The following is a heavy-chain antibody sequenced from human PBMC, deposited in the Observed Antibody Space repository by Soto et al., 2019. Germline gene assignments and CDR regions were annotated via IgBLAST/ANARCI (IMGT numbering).Heavy chain of an antibody. CDR3: ARSMILEN. J-gene: IGHJ4*02. Sequence: GGSLRLSCAASGFTVSSNYMSWVRQAPGMGLEWVSVIYSGGSTYYADSVKGRFIISRDNSKNTLYLQMNSLRAEDTAVYYCARSMILENWGQGTLVTVSS. V-gene: IGHV3-66*01. CDR2: IYSGGST. D-gene: IGHD1-1*01. CDR1: GFTVSSNY.